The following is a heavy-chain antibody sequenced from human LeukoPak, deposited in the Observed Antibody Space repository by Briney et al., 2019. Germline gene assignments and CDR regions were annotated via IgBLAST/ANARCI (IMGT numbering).Heavy chain of an antibody. J-gene: IGHJ6*04. CDR3: ARARGGIVVVPAAIPSGQTAYYYGMDV. V-gene: IGHV1-69*13. CDR1: GGTFSSYA. CDR2: IIPIFGTA. Sequence: ASVKVSCKASGGTFSSYAISWVRQAPGQGLEWMGGIIPIFGTANYAQKFQGRVTITADESTSTAYMELSRLKSEDTALYYCARARGGIVVVPAAIPSGQTAYYYGMDVWGKGTTVTVSS. D-gene: IGHD2-2*01.